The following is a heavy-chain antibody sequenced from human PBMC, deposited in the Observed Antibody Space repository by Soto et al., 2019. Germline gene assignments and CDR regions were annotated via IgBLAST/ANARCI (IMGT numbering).Heavy chain of an antibody. J-gene: IGHJ4*02. Sequence: SETLSLTCTVSGGSISNFYWMWLRQAPGKGLEWIGFVYYSGTTTYNPSLRSRVTISVDKSKNHFSLNLSSVTAADTAVYYCARQRGGSWSGYSDFWGQGSLVTVSS. CDR3: ARQRGGSWSGYSDF. CDR1: GGSISNFY. V-gene: IGHV4-59*08. D-gene: IGHD3-3*01. CDR2: VYYSGTT.